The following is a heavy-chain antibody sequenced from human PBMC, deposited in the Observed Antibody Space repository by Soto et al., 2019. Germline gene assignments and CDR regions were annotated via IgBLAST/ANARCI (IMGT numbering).Heavy chain of an antibody. V-gene: IGHV3-72*01. CDR3: ARDRIGYCVSAARYSGMDV. D-gene: IGHD2-2*02. Sequence: EVQLVESGGGLVQPGGSLRLSCAASGFIFSDHYMDWVRQAPGKGLEWVGRTRNKVNSYTTEYAASVKGRFTISRDDSKNSLDLQMNSLKTEATAVYYCARDRIGYCVSAARYSGMDVWGQGTTVTVSS. CDR2: TRNKVNSYTT. J-gene: IGHJ6*02. CDR1: GFIFSDHY.